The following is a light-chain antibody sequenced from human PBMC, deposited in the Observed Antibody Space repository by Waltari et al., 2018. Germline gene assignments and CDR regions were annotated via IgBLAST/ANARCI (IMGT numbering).Light chain of an antibody. V-gene: IGKV3-15*01. CDR3: QQYSNWPRT. Sequence: LSCRASQSVSSSLAWYQQKPGQAPRLLIYGASSRATGIPDRFSGSGSGTDFTLTISSLEPEDFAAYYCQQYSNWPRTFGTGTKVEIK. J-gene: IGKJ1*01. CDR1: QSVSSS. CDR2: GAS.